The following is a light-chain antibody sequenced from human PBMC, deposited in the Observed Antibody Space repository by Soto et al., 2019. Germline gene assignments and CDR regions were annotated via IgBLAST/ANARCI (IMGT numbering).Light chain of an antibody. CDR2: DAS. CDR1: QSARSS. J-gene: IGKJ5*01. V-gene: IGKV3-15*01. Sequence: ETVRTYSPATLSVSPWQKANLSCRAGQSARSSLAWYQQKPGQAPRLLIYDASTRATGVPARFSGSGSGTEFTLTISSRQSGDFAVYNCHQYNNWPPTFGQGTRLEIK. CDR3: HQYNNWPPT.